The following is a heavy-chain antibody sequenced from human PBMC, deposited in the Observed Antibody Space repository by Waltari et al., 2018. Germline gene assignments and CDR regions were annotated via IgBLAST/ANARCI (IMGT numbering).Heavy chain of an antibody. CDR3: ARSEVGMRDAFDI. CDR2: IKQDGSEK. Sequence: EVQLVESGGGLVQPGGSLRLSCAASGFTFSSYWMSWVRQAPGKGLEWVANIKQDGSEKYYVDSVKGRFTISRDNAKNSLYLQMNILRAEDTAVYYCARSEVGMRDAFDIWGQVTMVTVSS. V-gene: IGHV3-7*01. J-gene: IGHJ3*02. D-gene: IGHD2-21*01. CDR1: GFTFSSYW.